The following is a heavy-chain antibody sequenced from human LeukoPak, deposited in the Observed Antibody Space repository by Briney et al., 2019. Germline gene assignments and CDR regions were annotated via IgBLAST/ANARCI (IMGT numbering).Heavy chain of an antibody. Sequence: PGGSLRLSCAASGFTFSSYSMNWDRQAPGKGLEWVSSISSSSSYIYYADSVKGRFTISRDNAKNSLYLQMNSLRAEDTAVYYCARDKYYDSSGYYTETLYGMDVWGQGTTVTVSS. V-gene: IGHV3-21*01. D-gene: IGHD3-22*01. CDR1: GFTFSSYS. CDR2: ISSSSSYI. J-gene: IGHJ6*02. CDR3: ARDKYYDSSGYYTETLYGMDV.